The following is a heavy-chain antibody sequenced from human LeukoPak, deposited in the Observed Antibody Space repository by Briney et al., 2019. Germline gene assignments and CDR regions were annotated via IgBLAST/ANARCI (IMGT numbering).Heavy chain of an antibody. CDR2: ISTSSNYI. V-gene: IGHV3-21*06. Sequence: GGSLRLSCAAPGFTFSSYSMNWVRQAPGKGLEWVSSISTSSNYIYYADSVKGRFTISRDNAKNSLYLQMNSLRAEDTAVYYCARDYCSGGSCYSFHYWGQGTLVTVSS. D-gene: IGHD2-15*01. CDR3: ARDYCSGGSCYSFHY. CDR1: GFTFSSYS. J-gene: IGHJ4*02.